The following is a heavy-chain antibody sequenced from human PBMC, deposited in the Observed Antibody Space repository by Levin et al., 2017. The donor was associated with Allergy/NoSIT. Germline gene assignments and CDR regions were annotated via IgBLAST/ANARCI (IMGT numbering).Heavy chain of an antibody. CDR3: AKRGMNGDYVDY. V-gene: IGHV3-23*01. J-gene: IGHJ4*02. CDR1: GFTFSSYA. D-gene: IGHD4-17*01. CDR2: ISGRGDST. Sequence: GESLKISCAASGFTFSSYAMSWVRQAPGKGLEWVSAISGRGDSTYYADSVKGRFTISRDNSKKTLYLQMNSLRAEDTAGDYCAKRGMNGDYVDYWGQGTLVTVSS.